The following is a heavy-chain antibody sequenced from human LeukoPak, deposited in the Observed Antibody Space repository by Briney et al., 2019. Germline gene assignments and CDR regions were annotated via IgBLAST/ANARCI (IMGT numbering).Heavy chain of an antibody. CDR1: GFTFSSYA. V-gene: IGHV3-30-3*01. CDR2: ISYDGSNK. Sequence: GGSLRLSCAASGFTFSSYAMHWVRQAPGKGLEWVAVISYDGSNKYYADSVKGRFTISRGNSKNTLYLQMNSLRAEDTAVYYCARPCSSGWYGDFDYWGQGTLVTVSS. CDR3: ARPCSSGWYGDFDY. D-gene: IGHD6-19*01. J-gene: IGHJ4*02.